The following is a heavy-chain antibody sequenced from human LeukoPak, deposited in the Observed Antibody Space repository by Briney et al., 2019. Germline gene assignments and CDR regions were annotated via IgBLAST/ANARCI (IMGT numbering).Heavy chain of an antibody. CDR1: GYTFTGYY. D-gene: IGHD3-22*01. CDR2: INPDSGGT. Sequence: ASVKVSCKASGYTFTGYYMHWVRQAPGQGLEWMGWINPDSGGTDYAQKFQGRVTMTRDTSISTAYMQLSRLSSDDTAVYYCARVDDRGHYYDSSGPRKLFDYWGQGTLVTVSS. CDR3: ARVDDRGHYYDSSGPRKLFDY. J-gene: IGHJ4*02. V-gene: IGHV1-2*02.